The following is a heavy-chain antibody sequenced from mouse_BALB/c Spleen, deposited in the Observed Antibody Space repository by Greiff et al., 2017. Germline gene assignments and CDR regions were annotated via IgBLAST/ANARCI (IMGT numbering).Heavy chain of an antibody. D-gene: IGHD2-1*01. CDR3: ARSRGNYWFAY. J-gene: IGHJ3*01. CDR2: ISSGSSTI. V-gene: IGHV5-17*02. CDR1: GFTFSSFG. Sequence: DVHLVESGGGLVQPGGSRKLSCAASGFTFSSFGMHWVRQAPEKGLEWVAYISSGSSTIYYADTVKGRFTISRDNPKNTLFLQMTSLRSEDTAMYYCARSRGNYWFAYWGQGTLVTVSA.